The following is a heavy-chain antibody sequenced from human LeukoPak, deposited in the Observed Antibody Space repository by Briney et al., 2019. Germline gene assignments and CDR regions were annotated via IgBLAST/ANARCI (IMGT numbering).Heavy chain of an antibody. J-gene: IGHJ1*01. D-gene: IGHD3-10*01. V-gene: IGHV3-30*18. Sequence: PGGSLRLSCAASGFTFSSYGMPWVRQAPGKGLEWVAVISYDGSNKYYADSVKGRFTISRDNSKNTLYLQMNSLRAEDTAVYYCAKDPLLGPWFGYFQHWGQGTLVTVSS. CDR1: GFTFSSYG. CDR2: ISYDGSNK. CDR3: AKDPLLGPWFGYFQH.